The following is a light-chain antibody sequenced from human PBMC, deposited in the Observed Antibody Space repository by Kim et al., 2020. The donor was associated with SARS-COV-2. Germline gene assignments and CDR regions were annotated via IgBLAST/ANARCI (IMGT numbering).Light chain of an antibody. CDR3: SSYGGSNNLV. CDR2: EVN. V-gene: IGLV2-8*01. CDR1: SSDIGGYNY. Sequence: GQSVTISCTGTSSDIGGYNYVSWYQQHPGRAPNLMIYEVNKRPSGVPDRFSGSKSGNTASLTVSGLQAEDEADYYCSSYGGSNNLVFGGGTQLTVL. J-gene: IGLJ2*01.